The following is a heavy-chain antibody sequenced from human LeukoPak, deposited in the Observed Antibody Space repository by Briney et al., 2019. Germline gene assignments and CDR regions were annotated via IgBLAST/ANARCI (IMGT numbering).Heavy chain of an antibody. J-gene: IGHJ6*02. Sequence: ASVNVSCKASGYTFTSYDINWVRQATGQGLEWMGWMNPNSGNTGYAQKFQGRVTMTRNTSISTAYMELSSLRSEDTAVYYCARSLRFSEWAPYYGMDVWGQGTTVTVSS. CDR3: ARSLRFSEWAPYYGMDV. CDR1: GYTFTSYD. V-gene: IGHV1-8*01. D-gene: IGHD3-3*01. CDR2: MNPNSGNT.